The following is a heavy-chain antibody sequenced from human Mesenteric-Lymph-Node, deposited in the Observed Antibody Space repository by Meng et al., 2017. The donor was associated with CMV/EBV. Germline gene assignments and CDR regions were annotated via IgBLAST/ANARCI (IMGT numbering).Heavy chain of an antibody. V-gene: IGHV4-34*01. J-gene: IGHJ4*02. CDR3: ARGPRTFIVVVTATQFDY. CDR1: GSFSGYY. D-gene: IGHD2-21*02. Sequence: GSFSGYYWSWIRQPPGKVLEWIGEINHSGSTNYNPSLKSRVTISVDTSKNQFSLKLSSVTAADTAVYYCARGPRTFIVVVTATQFDYWGQGTLVTVSS. CDR2: INHSGST.